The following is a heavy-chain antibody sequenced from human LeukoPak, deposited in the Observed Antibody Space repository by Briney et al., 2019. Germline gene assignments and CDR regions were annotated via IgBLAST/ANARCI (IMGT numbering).Heavy chain of an antibody. J-gene: IGHJ3*02. CDR3: ARDQNYYDSSGWAVDAFDI. CDR2: ISYDGSNK. CDR1: GFTFSSYA. Sequence: GGSLRLSCAASGFTFSSYAMHWVRQAPGKGLEWVAVISYDGSNKYYADSVKGQFTISRDNSKNTLYLQMNSLRAEDTAVYYCARDQNYYDSSGWAVDAFDIWGQGTMVTVSS. D-gene: IGHD3-22*01. V-gene: IGHV3-30-3*01.